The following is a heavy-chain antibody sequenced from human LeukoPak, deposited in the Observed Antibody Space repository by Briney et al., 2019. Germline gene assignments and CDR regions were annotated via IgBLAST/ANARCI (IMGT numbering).Heavy chain of an antibody. Sequence: GGSLRLSCAASEFTFSSYWMSWVRQAPGKGLEWVANIKQDGSEKYYVDSVKGRFTISRDNAKNSLYLQMNSLRAGDTAVYYCAADQWLDNSYWGQGTLVTVSS. CDR1: EFTFSSYW. CDR2: IKQDGSEK. V-gene: IGHV3-7*01. J-gene: IGHJ4*02. D-gene: IGHD6-19*01. CDR3: AADQWLDNSY.